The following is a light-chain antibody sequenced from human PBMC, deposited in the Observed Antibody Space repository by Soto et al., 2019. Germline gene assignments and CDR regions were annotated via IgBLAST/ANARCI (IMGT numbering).Light chain of an antibody. CDR1: SSTVGGFNV. V-gene: IGLV2-23*01. CDR2: EGI. Sequence: QSALTQPASVSGSPGQSITISCTGTSSTVGGFNVVSWYQQHPGKAPKVIIYEGIKRPSGVSNRFSGSNSGSTASLTISGLQAEDEADYYCASYAGTKLFVFGSGTKVTVL. CDR3: ASYAGTKLFV. J-gene: IGLJ1*01.